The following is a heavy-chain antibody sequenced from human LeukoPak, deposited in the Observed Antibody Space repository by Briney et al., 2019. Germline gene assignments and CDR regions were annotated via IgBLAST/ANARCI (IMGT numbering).Heavy chain of an antibody. CDR2: INHSGST. D-gene: IGHD5-24*01. V-gene: IGHV4-34*01. CDR1: GGSFSGYY. J-gene: IGHJ4*02. Sequence: SETLSLTCAVYGGSFSGYYWSWIRQPPGKGLEWIGEINHSGSTNYNPSLKSRVTISVDTSKNQFSLKLSSVTAADSAVYYCARGGDGYNWGYFDYWGQGTLVTVSS. CDR3: ARGGDGYNWGYFDY.